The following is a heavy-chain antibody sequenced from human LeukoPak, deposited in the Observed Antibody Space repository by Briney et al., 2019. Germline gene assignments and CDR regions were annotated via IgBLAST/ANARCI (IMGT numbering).Heavy chain of an antibody. CDR2: IHTSGST. D-gene: IGHD3-3*01. CDR3: ARGVITIFGVPDAFDI. V-gene: IGHV4-4*07. CDR1: GGSISSYY. Sequence: SETLSLTCTVSGGSISSYYWSWIRQPAGKGLEWIGRIHTSGSTNYNPSLKSRVTMSVDTSKNQFSLKLSSVTAADTAVYYCARGVITIFGVPDAFDIWGQGTMVTVSS. J-gene: IGHJ3*02.